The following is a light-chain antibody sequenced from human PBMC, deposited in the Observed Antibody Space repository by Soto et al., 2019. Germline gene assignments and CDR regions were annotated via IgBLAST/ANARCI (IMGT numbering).Light chain of an antibody. Sequence: QSALTQPASVSGSPRQSITISCTGTSSDVGGYNYVSWYQQHPGKAPKLMIYDVSNRPSGVPNRFSGSKSGNTASLTISGLQAEDEADYYCNSCTSSNTYVFGTGTKVTVL. CDR3: NSCTSSNTYV. CDR1: SSDVGGYNY. V-gene: IGLV2-14*01. CDR2: DVS. J-gene: IGLJ1*01.